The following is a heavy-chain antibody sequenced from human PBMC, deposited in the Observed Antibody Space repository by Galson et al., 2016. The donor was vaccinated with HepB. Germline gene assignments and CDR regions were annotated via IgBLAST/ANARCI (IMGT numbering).Heavy chain of an antibody. D-gene: IGHD3-9*01. CDR2: ISATGSST. J-gene: IGHJ4*02. V-gene: IGHV3-23*01. Sequence: SLRLSCAASGFTSSTYAMSWVRQAPGKGLEWVSAISATGSSTYYAGSVKGRFTISKDNSKNTLYLQMNGLRTEDTAIYYCATNGPQLYFHWLNSFDYWGQGTMVTVS. CDR3: ATNGPQLYFHWLNSFDY. CDR1: GFTSSTYA.